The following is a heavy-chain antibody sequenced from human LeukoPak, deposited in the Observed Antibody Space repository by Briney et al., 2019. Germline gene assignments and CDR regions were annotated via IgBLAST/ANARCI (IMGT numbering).Heavy chain of an antibody. D-gene: IGHD2-8*01. CDR2: ISTSSSYI. J-gene: IGHJ5*02. V-gene: IGHV3-21*01. CDR1: GFTFSSYS. CDR3: ARGADGVTSNSRGWFDP. Sequence: GGSLRLSCTASGFTFSSYSMNWVRQAPGKGLEWVSSISTSSSYIYYADSVKGRFTISRDNARNSLYLQMNTLRAEDTAVYSCARGADGVTSNSRGWFDPWGQGALVTVSS.